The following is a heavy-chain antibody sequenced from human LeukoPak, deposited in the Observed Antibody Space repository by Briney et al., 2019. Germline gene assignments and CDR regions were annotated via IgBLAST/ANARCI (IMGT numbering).Heavy chain of an antibody. V-gene: IGHV3-48*03. CDR3: AELGITMIGGV. CDR2: ISGSGSTI. J-gene: IGHJ6*04. CDR1: GFTFSRNG. Sequence: GTLRLSCAASGFTFSRNGMTWVRQAPGKGLEWVSAISGSGSTIYYADSVKGRFTISRVNAKNSLYLQMNSLRAEDTAVYYCAELGITMIGGVWGKGTTVTISS. D-gene: IGHD3-10*02.